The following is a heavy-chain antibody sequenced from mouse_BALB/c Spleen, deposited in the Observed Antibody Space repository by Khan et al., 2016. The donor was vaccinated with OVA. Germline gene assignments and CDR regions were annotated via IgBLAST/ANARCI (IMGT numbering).Heavy chain of an antibody. V-gene: IGHV1-4*01. D-gene: IGHD2-9*01. J-gene: IGHJ3*01. Sequence: QVQLQQSGAELARPGASVKMSCKASGYTFTSYTIHWVKQRPGQGLEWIGYINPSSGYSNYNQKFRDKATLTADKSSSTAYMQLSSLTSEDSAVYYCVRVGPYHGNDGAWFAYWGQGTLVTVSA. CDR2: INPSSGYS. CDR1: GYTFTSYT. CDR3: VRVGPYHGNDGAWFAY.